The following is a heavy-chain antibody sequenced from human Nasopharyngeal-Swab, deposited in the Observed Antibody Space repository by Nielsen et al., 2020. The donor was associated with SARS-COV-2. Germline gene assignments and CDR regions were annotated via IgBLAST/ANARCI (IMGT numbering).Heavy chain of an antibody. V-gene: IGHV3-9*01. CDR3: AKARRTDTYGFECFDY. Sequence: SLKISCAASGFTFENYAMHWVRQPPGKGLEWVSGITWNSGNKGYAESVQGRFTISRDNARNSLYLQMNSLRAEDTALYYCAKARRTDTYGFECFDYWGQGTVVTVSS. J-gene: IGHJ4*02. D-gene: IGHD5-18*01. CDR2: ITWNSGNK. CDR1: GFTFENYA.